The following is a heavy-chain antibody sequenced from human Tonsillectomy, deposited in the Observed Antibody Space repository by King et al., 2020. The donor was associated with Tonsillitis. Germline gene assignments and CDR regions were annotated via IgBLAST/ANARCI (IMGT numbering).Heavy chain of an antibody. V-gene: IGHV4-30-4*01. D-gene: IGHD3-22*01. CDR3: ARVHYYYDSSGYYRRTYYFDY. J-gene: IGHJ4*02. Sequence: VQLQESGPGLVKPSQTLSLTCTVSGGSISSGDYYWSWIRQPPGKGLEWIGYIYYSGSTYYNPSLKSRVTISVDTSKNQFSLKLSSVPAADTAVYYCARVHYYYDSSGYYRRTYYFDYWGQGTLVTVSS. CDR2: IYYSGST. CDR1: GGSISSGDYY.